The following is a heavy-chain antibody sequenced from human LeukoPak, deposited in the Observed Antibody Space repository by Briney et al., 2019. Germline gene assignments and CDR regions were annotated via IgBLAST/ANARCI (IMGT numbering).Heavy chain of an antibody. CDR2: IFPSGGEI. V-gene: IGHV3-23*01. CDR1: GFTFSTFA. J-gene: IGHJ4*02. CDR3: ATYRQVLLPFES. Sequence: GGSLRLSCAASGFTFSTFAMIWVRQPPGKGLEWVSSIFPSGGEIHYADSVRGRFTISRDNSKSILSLQMNRLRAEETAIYYCATYRQVLLPFESWGQGTLVTVSS. D-gene: IGHD5-18*01.